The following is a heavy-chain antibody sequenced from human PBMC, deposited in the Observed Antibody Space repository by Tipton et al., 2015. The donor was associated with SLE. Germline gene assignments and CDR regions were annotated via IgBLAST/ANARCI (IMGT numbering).Heavy chain of an antibody. D-gene: IGHD6-13*01. Sequence: SLRLSCAASGFTFSSYEMNWVRQAPGKGLEWVSYISSSGSTIYYADSVKGRFTISRDNAKNSLYLQMNSLRAEDTAVYYCAGDSSSWERGRFDPWGQGTLVTVSP. CDR3: AGDSSSWERGRFDP. CDR1: GFTFSSYE. CDR2: ISSSGSTI. J-gene: IGHJ5*02. V-gene: IGHV3-48*03.